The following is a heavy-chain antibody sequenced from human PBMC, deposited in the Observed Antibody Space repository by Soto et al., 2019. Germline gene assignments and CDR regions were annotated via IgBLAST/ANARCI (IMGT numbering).Heavy chain of an antibody. Sequence: SETLSLTCTVSGGSISSYYWSWIRQPPGKGLEWIGYIYYSGSTYYNPSLKSRVTISVDTSKNQFSLKLSSVTAADTAVYYCARAWGLGYCISTSCYAFDYWGQGTLVTVSS. CDR1: GGSISSYY. CDR2: IYYSGST. V-gene: IGHV4-30-4*08. D-gene: IGHD2-2*01. CDR3: ARAWGLGYCISTSCYAFDY. J-gene: IGHJ4*02.